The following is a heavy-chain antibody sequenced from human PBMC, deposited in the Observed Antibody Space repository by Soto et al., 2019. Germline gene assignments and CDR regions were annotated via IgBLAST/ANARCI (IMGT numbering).Heavy chain of an antibody. CDR1: GYTFTTSG. D-gene: IGHD2-21*01. Sequence: QVQLVQSGPEVKKPGASVKVSCEASGYTFTTSGISWVRQAPGQGLEWMGWISTHNGDTNYAPKFQGRVTMTADTSTGTAYMELMSLKSADTAVYYCATQGSGPYSHYGLDVWGQGPTVTVSS. CDR2: ISTHNGDT. CDR3: ATQGSGPYSHYGLDV. J-gene: IGHJ6*02. V-gene: IGHV1-18*01.